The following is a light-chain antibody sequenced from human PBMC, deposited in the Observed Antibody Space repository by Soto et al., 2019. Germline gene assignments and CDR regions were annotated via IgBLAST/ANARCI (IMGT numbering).Light chain of an antibody. V-gene: IGKV3-15*01. CDR3: QQYNNWPPGRT. CDR2: GAS. Sequence: EIVMTQSPATLSVSPGERATLSCRASQSVSSNLAWYQQKPGQAPRLLIYGASTRATGIPARFSGSGSGTEFTLTISSLQPEDFAVYYCQQYNNWPPGRTFGQGTRLEIK. J-gene: IGKJ5*01. CDR1: QSVSSN.